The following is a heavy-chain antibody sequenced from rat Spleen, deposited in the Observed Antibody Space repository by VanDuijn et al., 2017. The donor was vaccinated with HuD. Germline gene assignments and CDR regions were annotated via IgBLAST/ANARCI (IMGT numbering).Heavy chain of an antibody. CDR1: GFTFNYYW. CDR2: ITNASGGT. D-gene: IGHD1-1*01. CDR3: ARHVSYCPDA. Sequence: EVQLVESGGGLVQPGRSLKLSCVTSGFTFNYYWMTWIRRAPGRGLEWVASITNASGGTHYPDSVKGRFTISRDNAKSTLYLLMDSLRSEDTAIYYCARHVSYCPDAWGQGGSVTVSS. J-gene: IGHJ4*01. V-gene: IGHV5-31*01.